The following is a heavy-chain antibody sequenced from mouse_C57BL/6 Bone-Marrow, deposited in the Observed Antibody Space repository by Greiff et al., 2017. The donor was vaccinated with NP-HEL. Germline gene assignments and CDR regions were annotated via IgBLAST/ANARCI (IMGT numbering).Heavy chain of an antibody. J-gene: IGHJ3*01. D-gene: IGHD1-1*01. CDR2: IWSGGST. Sequence: VQLQQSGPGLVQPSQSLSITCTVSGFSLTSSGVHWVRQSPGKGLEWLGVIWSGGSTDYNAAFISRLSISKDNSKSQVFFKMNSLQADDTAIYYCARKDYYGSSTEFAYWGQGTLVTVSA. V-gene: IGHV2-2*01. CDR1: GFSLTSSG. CDR3: ARKDYYGSSTEFAY.